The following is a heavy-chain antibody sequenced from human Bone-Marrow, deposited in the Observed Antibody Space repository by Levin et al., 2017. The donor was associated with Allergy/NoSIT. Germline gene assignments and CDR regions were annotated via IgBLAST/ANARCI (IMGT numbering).Heavy chain of an antibody. V-gene: IGHV1-3*01. CDR3: ARVFIIGTSSLGF. D-gene: IGHD2-2*01. CDR1: GYTFTSDT. J-gene: IGHJ4*02. CDR2: INPGNGNT. Sequence: KISCKASGYTFTSDTIHWVRRAPGEGLQWMGWINPGNGNTKYSQNFQDRLTMTRDTSASTVYMELSSLTSEDTAMYYCARVFIIGTSSLGFWGQGTLVTVSS.